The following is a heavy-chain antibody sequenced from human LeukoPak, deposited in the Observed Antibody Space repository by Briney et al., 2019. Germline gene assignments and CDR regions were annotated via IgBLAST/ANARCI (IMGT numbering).Heavy chain of an antibody. Sequence: PGGSLRLSCAPSGFTFSSYWMSWVRQAPGKGLEWVANTNQDGSENYYVDSVKGRFTISRDNAKKSLDLQMNSLRAEDTAVYYCARELAGHYYGSGSSFDYWGQGTLVTVSS. CDR3: ARELAGHYYGSGSSFDY. V-gene: IGHV3-7*01. D-gene: IGHD3-10*01. CDR2: TNQDGSEN. J-gene: IGHJ4*02. CDR1: GFTFSSYW.